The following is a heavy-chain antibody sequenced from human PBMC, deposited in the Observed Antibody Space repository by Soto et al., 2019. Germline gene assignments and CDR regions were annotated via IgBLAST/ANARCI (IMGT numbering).Heavy chain of an antibody. CDR2: INYSGST. Sequence: QLQLQESGPGPVKPSETLSLTCTVSGDSISSNNYYWGWIRQPPGKGLEWIGGINYSGSTYYNPAPKSRVATSVDTSKSQFSLLLSSVTAADSAVYSCARHPGYCTGTSCDGYYTMDVWGQGTTVTVSS. CDR3: ARHPGYCTGTSCDGYYTMDV. J-gene: IGHJ6*02. D-gene: IGHD2-2*01. CDR1: GDSISSNNYY. V-gene: IGHV4-39*01.